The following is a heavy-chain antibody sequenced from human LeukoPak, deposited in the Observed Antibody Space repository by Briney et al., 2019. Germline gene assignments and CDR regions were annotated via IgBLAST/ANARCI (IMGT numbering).Heavy chain of an antibody. CDR2: MSYDGSNK. Sequence: GGSLRLSCAASGFTFSSYGTHWVRQAPGKGLEWVAVMSYDGSNKYYVESVKGRFTISRDNPKNTLYLQMNSLRADDTAVYYCAKMGGRYYDSSGYYFDYWGQGTLVTVSS. V-gene: IGHV3-30*18. D-gene: IGHD3-22*01. J-gene: IGHJ4*02. CDR1: GFTFSSYG. CDR3: AKMGGRYYDSSGYYFDY.